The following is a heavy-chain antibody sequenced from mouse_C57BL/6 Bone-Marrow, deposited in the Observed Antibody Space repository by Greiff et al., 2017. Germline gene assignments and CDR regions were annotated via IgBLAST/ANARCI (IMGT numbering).Heavy chain of an antibody. V-gene: IGHV1-42*01. D-gene: IGHD1-1*01. CDR2: INPSTGGT. Sequence: VQLQQSGPELVKPGASVKISCKASGYSFTGYYMNWVKQSPETSLEWIGEINPSTGGTTYNQKFKAKATLTVDKSSRTAYMQPKSLTSEDSAVYYGARSPTVVDWYFDVWGTGTTVTVSS. CDR1: GYSFTGYY. CDR3: ARSPTVVDWYFDV. J-gene: IGHJ1*03.